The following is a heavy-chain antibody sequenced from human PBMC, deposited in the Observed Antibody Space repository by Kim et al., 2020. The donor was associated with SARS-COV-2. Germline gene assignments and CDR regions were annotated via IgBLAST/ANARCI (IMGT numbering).Heavy chain of an antibody. J-gene: IGHJ4*02. D-gene: IGHD1-1*01. CDR3: ARDGTTRNGGYYFDY. V-gene: IGHV1-3*01. Sequence: QKFQGRNTITRDTSATTAYMELSSLGSEDTAVYYCARDGTTRNGGYYFDYWGQGALVTVSS.